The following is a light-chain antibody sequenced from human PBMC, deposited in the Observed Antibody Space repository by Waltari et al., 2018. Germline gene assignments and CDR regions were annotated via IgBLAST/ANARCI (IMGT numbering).Light chain of an antibody. CDR2: GTT. Sequence: QQVPGTAPKPLMYGTTRRPSGIPDPFSASKSGTSITRGITGLQSGDEADYYCGAWDSSLDGYVFGGGTKVTVL. V-gene: IGLV1-51*01. J-gene: IGLJ1*01. CDR3: GAWDSSLDGYV.